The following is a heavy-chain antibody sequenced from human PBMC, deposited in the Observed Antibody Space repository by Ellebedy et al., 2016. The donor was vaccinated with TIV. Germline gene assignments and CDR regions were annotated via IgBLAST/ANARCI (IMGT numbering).Heavy chain of an antibody. J-gene: IGHJ4*02. Sequence: GGSLRLSXAASGFTFSSYAMSWVRLAPGKGLEWVSGINGAANMKHYADSVQGRFTISRDNSRNTLYLQMNSLRAEDTAVYYCAKRNGGIAAFEGGYWGQGTLVTVSS. V-gene: IGHV3-23*01. D-gene: IGHD6-25*01. CDR2: INGAANMK. CDR3: AKRNGGIAAFEGGY. CDR1: GFTFSSYA.